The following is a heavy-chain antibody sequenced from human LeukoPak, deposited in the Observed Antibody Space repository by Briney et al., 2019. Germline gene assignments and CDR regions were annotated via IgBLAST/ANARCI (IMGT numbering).Heavy chain of an antibody. CDR3: ARDRDDYKYNWFDP. V-gene: IGHV4-61*02. J-gene: IGHJ5*02. D-gene: IGHD5-24*01. Sequence: PSETLSLTCTVSGGSISSGSYYWSWIRQPAGKGLEWIGRIYTGGSTNYNPSLKSRVTISVDTSKNQFSLKLSSVTAADTAVYYCARDRDDYKYNWFDPWGQGTLVTVSS. CDR2: IYTGGST. CDR1: GGSISSGSYY.